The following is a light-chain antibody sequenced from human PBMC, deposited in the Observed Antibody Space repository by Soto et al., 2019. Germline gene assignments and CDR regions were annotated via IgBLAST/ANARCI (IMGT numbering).Light chain of an antibody. CDR1: SSNIGSDF. CDR3: SAWDDSLSAYV. CDR2: HNY. V-gene: IGLV1-47*01. Sequence: QSALTQLPSASGTPGQRVTISCSGSSSNIGSDFVYWYQQLPGTAPKLLIYHNYQRPSGVPDRFSGSKSGTSGSLAISDLRSEDEADYYCSAWDDSLSAYVFGAGTKLTVL. J-gene: IGLJ1*01.